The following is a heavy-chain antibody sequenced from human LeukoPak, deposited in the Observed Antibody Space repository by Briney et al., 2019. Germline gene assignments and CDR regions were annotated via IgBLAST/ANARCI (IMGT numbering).Heavy chain of an antibody. Sequence: SETLSLTCTVSGGSISSYHWSWIRQPPGKGLEWIGYIYYSGSTNYNPSLKSRVTISVDTSRNQFSLKLSSVTAADTAVYYCAGWFYDSSGYFWGQGTLVTVSS. CDR1: GGSISSYH. D-gene: IGHD3-22*01. V-gene: IGHV4-59*01. J-gene: IGHJ4*02. CDR2: IYYSGST. CDR3: AGWFYDSSGYF.